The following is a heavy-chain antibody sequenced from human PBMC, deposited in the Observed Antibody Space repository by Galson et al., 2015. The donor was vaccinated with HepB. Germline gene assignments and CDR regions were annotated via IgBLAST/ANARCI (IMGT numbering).Heavy chain of an antibody. CDR1: GFTFSSYS. V-gene: IGHV3-48*02. CDR3: ARGSNCSSTSCYQNYYYYGMDV. CDR2: ISSSSSTI. Sequence: SLRLSCAASGFTFSSYSMNWVRQAPGKGLEWVSYISSSSSTIYYAGSVKGRFTISRDNAKNSLYLQMNSLRDEDTAVYYCARGSNCSSTSCYQNYYYYGMDVWGQGTTVTVSS. D-gene: IGHD2-2*01. J-gene: IGHJ6*02.